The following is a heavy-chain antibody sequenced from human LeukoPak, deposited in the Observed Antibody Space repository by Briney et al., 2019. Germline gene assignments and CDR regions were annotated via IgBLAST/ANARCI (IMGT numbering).Heavy chain of an antibody. Sequence: GGSLRLSCVASGFTFSSYSMNWVRQAPGKGLEWVSYISSGSSTIFYADSVRGRFTISRDNAKNSVYLQMNSLTDEDTAVFYCARHVYNWNVLDHWGQGTLVTVSS. D-gene: IGHD1-1*01. CDR1: GFTFSSYS. CDR2: ISSGSSTI. V-gene: IGHV3-48*02. J-gene: IGHJ4*02. CDR3: ARHVYNWNVLDH.